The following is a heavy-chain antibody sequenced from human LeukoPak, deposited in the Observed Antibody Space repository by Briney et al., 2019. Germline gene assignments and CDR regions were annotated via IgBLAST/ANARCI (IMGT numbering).Heavy chain of an antibody. J-gene: IGHJ4*02. D-gene: IGHD4-17*01. Sequence: PSETLSLTCTVSGGSISSGDYYWSWIRQPPGKGLEWIGSIYHSGSTYYNPSLKSRVTISVDTSKNQFSLKLSSVTAADTAVYYCVLHLRSSGLGIFDYWGQGTLVTVSS. CDR1: GGSISSGDYY. CDR3: VLHLRSSGLGIFDY. V-gene: IGHV4-39*07. CDR2: IYHSGST.